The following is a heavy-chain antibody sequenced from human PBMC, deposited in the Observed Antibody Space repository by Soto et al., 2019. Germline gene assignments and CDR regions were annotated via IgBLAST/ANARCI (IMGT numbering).Heavy chain of an antibody. CDR1: GFTFSSHG. D-gene: IGHD2-21*02. CDR2: IWYDGSNT. J-gene: IGHJ2*01. CDR3: ARGWDCGGDCYELYFDL. Sequence: QVQLVESGGGVVQPGRSLRLSCAASGFTFSSHGMHWVRQAPGKGLEWVAVIWYDGSNTYYADSVKGRFTISRDNSKNTLYLQMNSLRAEDTAVYYCARGWDCGGDCYELYFDLWGRGTLVTVSS. V-gene: IGHV3-33*01.